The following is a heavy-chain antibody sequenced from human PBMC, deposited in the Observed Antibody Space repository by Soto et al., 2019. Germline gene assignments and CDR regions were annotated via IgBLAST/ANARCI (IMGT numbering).Heavy chain of an antibody. D-gene: IGHD3-9*01. CDR3: ARDLYETYYDILNGYGPPGY. CDR1: GGTFSSYA. J-gene: IGHJ4*02. Sequence: ASVKVSCKASGGTFSSYAISWVRQAPGQGLEWMGGIIPIFGTANYAQKFQGRVTITADESTSTAYMELSSLRSEETAVYYCARDLYETYYDILNGYGPPGYWGQGTLVTVSS. CDR2: IIPIFGTA. V-gene: IGHV1-69*13.